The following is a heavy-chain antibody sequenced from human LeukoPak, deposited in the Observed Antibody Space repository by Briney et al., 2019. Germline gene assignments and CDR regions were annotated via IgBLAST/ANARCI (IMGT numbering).Heavy chain of an antibody. CDR1: GGSISSYY. D-gene: IGHD5-18*01. CDR3: ARHREYNYGYGAFDI. V-gene: IGHV4-59*01. CDR2: IYYSDST. Sequence: SETLSLTCTVSGGSISSYYWSWIRQPPGKGLEWIGYIYYSDSTNYNPSLKSRVTISVDTSKKQFSLKLNSVTAADTAVYYCARHREYNYGYGAFDIWGQGTMVTISS. J-gene: IGHJ3*02.